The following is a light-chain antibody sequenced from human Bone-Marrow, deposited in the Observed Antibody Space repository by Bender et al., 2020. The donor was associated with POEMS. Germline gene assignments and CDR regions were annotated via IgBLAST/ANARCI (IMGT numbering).Light chain of an antibody. V-gene: IGLV2-11*01. Sequence: QSALTQPASVSGSPGQSITISCTGASSDVGSYTYVSWYQQHPGKAPKLVIYDVIKRPSGVPDRFSGSKSGYTASLTISGLQSEDEADYFCCSYAGSYSYVFGTETRVTVL. J-gene: IGLJ1*01. CDR2: DVI. CDR1: SSDVGSYTY. CDR3: CSYAGSYSYV.